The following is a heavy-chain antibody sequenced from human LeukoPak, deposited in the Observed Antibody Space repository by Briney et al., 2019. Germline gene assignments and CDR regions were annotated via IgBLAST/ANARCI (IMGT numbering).Heavy chain of an antibody. Sequence: PSETLSLTCAVYGGSFSSYYWSWIRQPPGKGLEWIGEITHSGSTNYNPSLKSRVTISVDTSKNQFSLKLSSVTAADTAVYYCARSGAYCSGVSCYYSYWGQGTLVTVSS. CDR1: GGSFSSYY. CDR3: ARSGAYCSGVSCYYSY. D-gene: IGHD2-15*01. CDR2: ITHSGST. V-gene: IGHV4-34*01. J-gene: IGHJ4*02.